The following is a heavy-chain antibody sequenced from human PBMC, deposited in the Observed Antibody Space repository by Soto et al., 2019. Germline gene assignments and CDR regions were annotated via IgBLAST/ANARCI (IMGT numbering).Heavy chain of an antibody. Sequence: QVQLVESGGGVVQPGRSLRLSCAASGFTFSSYGMHWVRQAPGKGLEWVAVIWYDGSNKYYADSVKGRFTISRDNSKNPLYLQMNSRGAEDTAVYYCARDLQYSGRPPGYWGQGTLVTVSS. V-gene: IGHV3-33*01. CDR3: ARDLQYSGRPPGY. J-gene: IGHJ4*02. D-gene: IGHD1-26*01. CDR1: GFTFSSYG. CDR2: IWYDGSNK.